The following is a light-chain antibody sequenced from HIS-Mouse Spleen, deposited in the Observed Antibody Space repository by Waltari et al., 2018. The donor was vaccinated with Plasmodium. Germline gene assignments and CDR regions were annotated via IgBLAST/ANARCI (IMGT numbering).Light chain of an antibody. Sequence: DIQFTQSPSFLSASVGDRVNITCRASQGISSYLAWYQQKPGKAPKLLIYAASTLQSGVPSRFSGSGSGTEFTLTISSLQPEDFATYYCQQLNSYPPFFGGGTKVEIK. CDR3: QQLNSYPPF. CDR1: QGISSY. CDR2: AAS. V-gene: IGKV1-9*01. J-gene: IGKJ4*01.